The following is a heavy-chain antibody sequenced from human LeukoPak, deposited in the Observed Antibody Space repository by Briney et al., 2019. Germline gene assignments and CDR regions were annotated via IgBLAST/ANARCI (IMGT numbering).Heavy chain of an antibody. J-gene: IGHJ4*02. CDR3: ARDADPYDSSGWLVY. CDR1: GYTLTELS. CDR2: FDPEDGET. D-gene: IGHD3-22*01. V-gene: IGHV1-24*01. Sequence: ASVKVSCKVSGYTLTELSMHWVRQAPGKGLEWMGGFDPEDGETIYAQKFQGRVTMTEDTSTDTAYMEPSSLRSEDTAVYYCARDADPYDSSGWLVYWGQGTLVTVSS.